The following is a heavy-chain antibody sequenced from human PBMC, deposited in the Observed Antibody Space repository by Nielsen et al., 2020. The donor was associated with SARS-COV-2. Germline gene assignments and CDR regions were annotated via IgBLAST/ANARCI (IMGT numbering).Heavy chain of an antibody. D-gene: IGHD2-15*01. CDR1: AYTFTSYD. CDR3: ARVKRVSLVVGLIARNDAFDI. Sequence: ASVTVSCKASAYTFTSYDVNCVRQATGQGIEGMGWMNPNSGHTGCEQKFQGRVAMTRNNSISTAYMELSSMRSEDTAMYYCARVKRVSLVVGLIARNDAFDIWGQGTMVTVSS. J-gene: IGHJ3*02. V-gene: IGHV1-8*01. CDR2: MNPNSGHT.